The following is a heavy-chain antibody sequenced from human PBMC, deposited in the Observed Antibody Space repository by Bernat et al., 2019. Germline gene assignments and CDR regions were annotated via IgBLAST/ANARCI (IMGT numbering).Heavy chain of an antibody. CDR2: ISSSDNTI. CDR1: GFTLSIYE. J-gene: IGHJ2*01. D-gene: IGHD7-27*01. CDR3: ARGPGQNWYFDL. Sequence: VQLVESGGDVVQPGRSLRLSCAASGFTLSIYEMNWVRQAPGKGLEWVSYISSSDNTIYYADSVKGRFTISRDNAKNSLFLQMNSLRVEDTAVYSCARGPGQNWYFDLWGRGTLVTVSS. V-gene: IGHV3-48*03.